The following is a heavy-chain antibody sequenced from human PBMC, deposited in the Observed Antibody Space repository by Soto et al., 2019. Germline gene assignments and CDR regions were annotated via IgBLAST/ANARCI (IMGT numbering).Heavy chain of an antibody. CDR3: ARMVGVTYYYDSSGYGGAFDI. D-gene: IGHD3-22*01. Sequence: ASVKVSCKASGYTFTSYAMHWVRQAPGQRLEWMGWINAGNGNTKYSQKFQGRVTITRDTSASTAYMELSSLRSEDTAVYYCARMVGVTYYYDSSGYGGAFDIWGQGTMVTVSS. CDR1: GYTFTSYA. J-gene: IGHJ3*02. V-gene: IGHV1-3*01. CDR2: INAGNGNT.